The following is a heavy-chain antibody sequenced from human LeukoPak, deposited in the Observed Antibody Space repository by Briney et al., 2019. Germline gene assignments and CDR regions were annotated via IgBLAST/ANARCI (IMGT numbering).Heavy chain of an antibody. D-gene: IGHD2-2*01. J-gene: IGHJ5*02. CDR1: GYTFTSYD. Sequence: ASVKVSYKASGYTFTSYDINWVRQATGQGLEWMGWINPNSGGTNYAQKFQGWVTMTRDTSISTAYMELSRMRSDDTAVYYCARGPPRYCSSTSCYATANWFDPWGQGTLVTVSS. V-gene: IGHV1-2*04. CDR2: INPNSGGT. CDR3: ARGPPRYCSSTSCYATANWFDP.